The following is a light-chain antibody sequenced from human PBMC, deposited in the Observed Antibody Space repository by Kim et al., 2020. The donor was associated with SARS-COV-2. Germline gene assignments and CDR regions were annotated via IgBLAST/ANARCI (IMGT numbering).Light chain of an antibody. V-gene: IGLV2-8*01. Sequence: QSALTQPPSASGSPGQSVTISCTGTSSDVGYYGYVSWYQQYPGKAPKLIIYDVTVRPSGVPDRFSGSKSGNTASLTVSGLQTEDEADYYCMAYAGSDTLIFGGGTQLTVL. CDR3: MAYAGSDTLI. J-gene: IGLJ2*01. CDR2: DVT. CDR1: SSDVGYYGY.